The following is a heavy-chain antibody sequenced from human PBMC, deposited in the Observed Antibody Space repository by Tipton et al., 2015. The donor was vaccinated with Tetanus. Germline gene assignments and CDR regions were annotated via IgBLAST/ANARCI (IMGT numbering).Heavy chain of an antibody. J-gene: IGHJ6*02. D-gene: IGHD1-1*01. CDR3: ARRSLTNYGLDV. CDR2: IDSDGSGT. Sequence: SLRLSCAASGFTVSSNYMSWVRRAPGKGLVWVSRIDSDGSGTTYADSVKGRFTISRDNAKNTVYLQMNSLRAEDTAVYFCARRSLTNYGLDVWGQGTPVTVSS. CDR1: GFTVSSNY. V-gene: IGHV3-74*01.